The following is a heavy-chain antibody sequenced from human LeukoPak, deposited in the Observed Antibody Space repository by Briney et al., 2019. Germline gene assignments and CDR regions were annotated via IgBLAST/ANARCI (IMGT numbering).Heavy chain of an antibody. CDR3: ARKYCSGGRCKFDY. D-gene: IGHD2-15*01. V-gene: IGHV5-51*01. CDR2: IYPGDSDT. Sequence: GESLKISCKGSGYSFPSYWIAWVRQMPGKGLEWMGIIYPGDSDTRYSPSFQGQVNISADKSISTAYLQWSSLKASDTAMYYCARKYCSGGRCKFDYWGQGTLVTVSS. J-gene: IGHJ4*02. CDR1: GYSFPSYW.